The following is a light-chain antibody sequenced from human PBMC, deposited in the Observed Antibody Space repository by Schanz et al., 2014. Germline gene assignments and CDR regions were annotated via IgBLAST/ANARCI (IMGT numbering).Light chain of an antibody. CDR2: DDS. CDR3: QLWDSNSDHQV. CDR1: NIGTKS. J-gene: IGLJ3*02. Sequence: SSELTQPPSVSVAPGKTASITCGGNNIGTKSVQWYQQRPGQAPVLVVYDDSDRPSGIPERFSGSNSGNTATLTISRVEAGDEADYYCQLWDSNSDHQVFGGGTKLTVL. V-gene: IGLV3-21*03.